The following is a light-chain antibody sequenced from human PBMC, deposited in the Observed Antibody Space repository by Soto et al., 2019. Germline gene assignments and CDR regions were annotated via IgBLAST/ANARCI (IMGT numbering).Light chain of an antibody. CDR2: GAS. J-gene: IGKJ2*01. Sequence: EIVLTQSPGTLSLSPGERATLSCRASQSVSSSYLAWYQQKPGQAPRLLIYGASSRATGIPDRFSDSGSGTDFTLTISRLEPEDFAVYYSQQYGSLPYTLGQGTKLEIK. V-gene: IGKV3-20*01. CDR3: QQYGSLPYT. CDR1: QSVSSSY.